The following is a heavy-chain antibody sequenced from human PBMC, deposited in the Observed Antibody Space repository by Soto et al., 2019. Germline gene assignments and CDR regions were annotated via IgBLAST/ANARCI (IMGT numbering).Heavy chain of an antibody. J-gene: IGHJ5*02. CDR1: GFRFNPFG. Sequence: QVQRVESGGGAVQPGRSLTLSCAASGFRFNPFGMHWVRQAPGKGLEWVAVVSNDGSSEHYADSVKGRITISRDNSKNPLPLQMNGLRPEDTALYYCAKTITTPASEDSTGRGALIAPWGRGARVIVSS. CDR2: VSNDGSSE. D-gene: IGHD2-8*02. CDR3: AKTITTPASEDSTGRGALIAP. V-gene: IGHV3-30*18.